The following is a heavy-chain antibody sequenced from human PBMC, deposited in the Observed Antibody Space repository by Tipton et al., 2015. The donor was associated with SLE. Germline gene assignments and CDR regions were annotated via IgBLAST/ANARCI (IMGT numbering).Heavy chain of an antibody. V-gene: IGHV4-4*07. J-gene: IGHJ2*01. CDR1: GGSISSYY. D-gene: IGHD4-17*01. CDR2: IYTSGST. CDR3: ARNLGYGDYAPDL. Sequence: TLSLTCTVSGGSISSYYWSWIRQPAGKGLEWIGRIYTSGSTNYNPSLKSRVPMSVDTSKNQFSLKLSSVTAADTAVYYCARNLGYGDYAPDLWGRGTRVTVSS.